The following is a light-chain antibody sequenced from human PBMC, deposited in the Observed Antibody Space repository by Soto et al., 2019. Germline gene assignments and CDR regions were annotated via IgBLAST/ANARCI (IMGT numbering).Light chain of an antibody. CDR1: SSNIGSNY. J-gene: IGLJ2*01. V-gene: IGLV1-47*02. Sequence: QSVLTQPPSASGTPGQWVTISCSGSSSNIGSNYVYWYQQYPGTAPRLLIYSNTQRPSGVPDRFSGSKSVTSASLAISGLRSEDEADYYCAAWDDSLSAVVFGGGTKLTVL. CDR2: SNT. CDR3: AAWDDSLSAVV.